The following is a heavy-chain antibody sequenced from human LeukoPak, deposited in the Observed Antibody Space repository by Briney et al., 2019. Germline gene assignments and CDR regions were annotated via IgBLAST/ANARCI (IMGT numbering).Heavy chain of an antibody. D-gene: IGHD6-19*01. J-gene: IGHJ2*01. CDR1: GGSISSYY. CDR2: IYYSGST. CDR3: AKNRIAVAGMSLLPGYFDL. V-gene: IGHV4-39*07. Sequence: SETLSLTCTVSGGSISSYYWGWIRQPPGKGLEWIGSIYYSGSTYYNPSLKSRVTISVDTSKNQFSLKLSSVTAADTAVYYCAKNRIAVAGMSLLPGYFDLWGRGTLVTVSS.